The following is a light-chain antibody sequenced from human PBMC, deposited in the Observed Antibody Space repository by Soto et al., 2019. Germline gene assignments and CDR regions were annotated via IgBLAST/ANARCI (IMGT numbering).Light chain of an antibody. V-gene: IGKV3-15*01. J-gene: IGKJ4*01. Sequence: DIVMTQSPATLSVAPGERVTFSCRASQGVSRKLAWYQHKPGQAPSLLISGASTGATGIPARFSGSGSGTEFTLTISSLQYEDCAIYYCQQYHTWPITVGVGPKVEIK. CDR3: QQYHTWPIT. CDR2: GAS. CDR1: QGVSRK.